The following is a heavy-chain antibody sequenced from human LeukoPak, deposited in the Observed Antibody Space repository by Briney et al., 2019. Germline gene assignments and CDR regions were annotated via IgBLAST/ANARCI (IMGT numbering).Heavy chain of an antibody. V-gene: IGHV4-39*01. CDR2: IYYSGSP. CDR1: GDSITSGSYH. CDR3: ARRYSGSYEGGYFDH. Sequence: SETLSLTCTVSGDSITSGSYHWAWIRQPPGKELEWIGTIYYSGSPYYNPSLKSGVTISVDTSKNQLSLKLSSVTAADTAFYYCARRYSGSYEGGYFDHWGQGTLVTVSS. J-gene: IGHJ4*02. D-gene: IGHD1-26*01.